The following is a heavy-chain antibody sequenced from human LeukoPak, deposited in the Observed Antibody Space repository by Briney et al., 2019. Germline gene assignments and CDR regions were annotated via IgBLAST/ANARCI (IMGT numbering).Heavy chain of an antibody. V-gene: IGHV3-23*01. CDR3: AKDDYYDSSGYYPW. CDR1: GFTFSSYA. D-gene: IGHD3-22*01. CDR2: ISGSGGST. Sequence: PGGSLRLSCAASGFTFSSYAMSWVRQAPGKGLEWVSAISGSGGSTYYADSVKGRFTISRDNCKNKLYLQMNSLRAEDTAVYYCAKDDYYDSSGYYPWWGQGTLVTVSS. J-gene: IGHJ4*02.